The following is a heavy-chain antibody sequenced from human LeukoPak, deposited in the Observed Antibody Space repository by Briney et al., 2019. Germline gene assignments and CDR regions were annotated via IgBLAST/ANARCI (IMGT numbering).Heavy chain of an antibody. V-gene: IGHV4-4*09. CDR1: GGSISSYY. J-gene: IGHJ4*02. CDR2: IYASGST. CDR3: VRRATMLAGGYFDY. Sequence: KPSETLSLTCTVSGGSISSYYWSWIRQTPGKGLEWIGYIYASGSTTYNPSLKSRVTISIDTSKNQFSLKLSSVTAADTAVYYCVRRATMLAGGYFDYWGQGTLVSVSS. D-gene: IGHD5-12*01.